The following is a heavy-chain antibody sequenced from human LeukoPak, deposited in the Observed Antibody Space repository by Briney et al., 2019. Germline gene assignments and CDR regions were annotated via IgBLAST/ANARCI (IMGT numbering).Heavy chain of an antibody. CDR2: INHSGST. V-gene: IGHV4-34*01. Sequence: GSLRLSCAASGFTFSSYWMSWVRQAPGKGLEWIGEINHSGSTNYNPSLKSRVTIAIDTSKNQFSLKLSSVTAADTAVYYCARGNPITVQTFDYWGQGTLVTVSS. D-gene: IGHD5-12*01. J-gene: IGHJ4*02. CDR3: ARGNPITVQTFDY. CDR1: GFTFSSYW.